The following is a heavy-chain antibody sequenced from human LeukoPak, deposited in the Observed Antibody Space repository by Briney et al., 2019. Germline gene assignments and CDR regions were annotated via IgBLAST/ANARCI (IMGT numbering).Heavy chain of an antibody. J-gene: IGHJ4*02. CDR3: ARRGFYDTSGYLFDY. CDR2: IGTSGSIM. D-gene: IGHD3-22*01. V-gene: IGHV3-48*03. Sequence: GGSLRLSCVASGFIFSRYEMNWVRQAPGKGLEWLSYIGTSGSIMSYADSVKGRFTISRDNAKNSLYLQMNSLRAEDTAVYYCARRGFYDTSGYLFDYWGQGTLVTVFS. CDR1: GFIFSRYE.